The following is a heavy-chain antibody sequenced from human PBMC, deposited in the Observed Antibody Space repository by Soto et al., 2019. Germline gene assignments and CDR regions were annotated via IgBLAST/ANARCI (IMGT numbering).Heavy chain of an antibody. Sequence: QVQLVQSGAEVKKPGSSVKVSCKASGGTFSSYTISWVRQAPGQGLEWMGRIIPILGIANYAQKFQGRVTITADKSTSTAYMELSSLRSEDTAVYYCAASGYCSGGSCYINVWVQGTTVTVSS. D-gene: IGHD2-15*01. V-gene: IGHV1-69*02. CDR1: GGTFSSYT. CDR2: IIPILGIA. CDR3: AASGYCSGGSCYINV. J-gene: IGHJ6*02.